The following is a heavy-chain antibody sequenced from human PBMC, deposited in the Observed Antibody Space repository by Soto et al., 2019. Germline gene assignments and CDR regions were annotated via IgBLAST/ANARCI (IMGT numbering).Heavy chain of an antibody. CDR1: GFTFDDYA. D-gene: IGHD6-13*01. CDR2: ISWNSGSI. CDR3: VSSAGAKRAYSFFDY. V-gene: IGHV3-9*01. Sequence: EVQLVESGGGLVQPGRSLRLSCAASGFTFDDYAMHWVRQAPGKGLEWVSGISWNSGSIGYADSVKGRFTISRDNAKNSLYLQMNSLRAEDTALYYCVSSAGAKRAYSFFDYWGQGTLVTVSS. J-gene: IGHJ4*02.